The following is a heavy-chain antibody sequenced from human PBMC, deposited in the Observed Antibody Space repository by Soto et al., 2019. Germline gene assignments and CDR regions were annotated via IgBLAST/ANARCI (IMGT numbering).Heavy chain of an antibody. Sequence: QVQLQESGPGLVKPSQTLSLTCTVSGGSISSGDYYWSWIRQPPGKGLEWIGYIYYSGSTYYNPSLKSRVTISVDTSKHQFSLKLSSVTAADTAVYYCARETLGYCSSTSCQTFDYWGQGTLVTVSS. CDR3: ARETLGYCSSTSCQTFDY. CDR1: GGSISSGDYY. V-gene: IGHV4-30-4*01. D-gene: IGHD2-2*01. CDR2: IYYSGST. J-gene: IGHJ4*02.